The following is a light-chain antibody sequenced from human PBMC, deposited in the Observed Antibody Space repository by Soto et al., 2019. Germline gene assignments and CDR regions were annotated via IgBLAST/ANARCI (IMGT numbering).Light chain of an antibody. V-gene: IGLV2-14*01. CDR2: EVD. CDR3: KAYAVGSTYV. J-gene: IGLJ1*01. CDR1: GSDIGYFNY. Sequence: QSALTQPASVSGSPGPSITISCTGTGSDIGYFNYVSWYQQQPGKAPKLMIYEVDNRPSGVSIRFSGSKSGSTASLTISGLQAEDEADYYCKAYAVGSTYVFGTGTKRTVL.